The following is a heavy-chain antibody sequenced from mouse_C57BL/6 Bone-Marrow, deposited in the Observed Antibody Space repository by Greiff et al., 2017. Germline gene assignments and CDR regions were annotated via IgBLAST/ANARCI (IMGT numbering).Heavy chain of an antibody. D-gene: IGHD2-13*01. Sequence: EVKLMQSGGDLVQSGRSLRLSCATSGFTFSDFYMEWVRQAPGQGLEWIAASRHTANDYTTEYSASVKGRFIVSRDMSQSILYLQMNALRAEDTAMYYCACYGDERAMDYWGQGTSVTVSS. CDR1: GFTFSDFY. CDR3: ACYGDERAMDY. CDR2: SRHTANDYTT. V-gene: IGHV7-1*01. J-gene: IGHJ4*01.